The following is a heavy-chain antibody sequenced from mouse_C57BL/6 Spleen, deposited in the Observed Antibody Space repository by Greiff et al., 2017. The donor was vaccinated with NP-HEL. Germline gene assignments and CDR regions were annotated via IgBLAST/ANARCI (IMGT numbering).Heavy chain of an antibody. CDR3: ANYYGSSLYAMDY. D-gene: IGHD1-1*01. V-gene: IGHV1-64*01. Sequence: QVQLKQPGAELVKPGASVKLSCKASGYTFTSYWMHWVKQRPGQGLEWIGMIHPNSGSTNYNEKFKSKATLTVDKSSSTAYMQLSSLTSEDSAVYYCANYYGSSLYAMDYWGQGTSVTVSS. CDR2: IHPNSGST. J-gene: IGHJ4*01. CDR1: GYTFTSYW.